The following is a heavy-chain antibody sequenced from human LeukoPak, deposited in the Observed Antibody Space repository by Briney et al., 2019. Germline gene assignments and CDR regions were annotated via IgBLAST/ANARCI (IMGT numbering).Heavy chain of an antibody. CDR3: ARDRTRDGYNQGRVFDY. CDR2: IYSGGST. V-gene: IGHV3-66*02. CDR1: ELTVTINY. Sequence: GGSLRLSCAVSELTVTINYMSWVRQAPGKGLEWVSIIYSGGSTYYADSVKGRFTISRDNSKNTLYLQMNSLRAEDTAVYYCARDRTRDGYNQGRVFDYWGQGTLVTVSS. D-gene: IGHD5-24*01. J-gene: IGHJ4*02.